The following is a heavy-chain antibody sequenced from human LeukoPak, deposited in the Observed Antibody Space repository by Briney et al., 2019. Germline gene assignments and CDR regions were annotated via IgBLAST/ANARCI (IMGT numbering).Heavy chain of an antibody. Sequence: VASVKVSCKASGGTFSSYAISWVRQAPGQGLEWMGGIIPIFGAANYAQKFQGRVTITADESTSTAYMELSSLRSEDTAVYYCVRGYYDSSGYDYYYYGMDVWGQGTTVTVSS. D-gene: IGHD3-22*01. CDR2: IIPIFGAA. V-gene: IGHV1-69*13. CDR1: GGTFSSYA. J-gene: IGHJ6*02. CDR3: VRGYYDSSGYDYYYYGMDV.